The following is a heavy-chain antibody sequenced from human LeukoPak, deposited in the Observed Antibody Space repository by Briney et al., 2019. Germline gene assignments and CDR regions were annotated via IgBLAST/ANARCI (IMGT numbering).Heavy chain of an antibody. CDR1: GFTFSSYW. Sequence: GGSLRLSCAASGFTFSSYWMSWVRQAPGKGLEWVASIKQDGSEKYYVDSVKGRFTIARDNAKNTVFLQMDSLRAEDTAVYFCARESVRRISMRARGYFDYWGQGTRVTVSS. J-gene: IGHJ4*02. V-gene: IGHV3-7*01. CDR2: IKQDGSEK. CDR3: ARESVRRISMRARGYFDY. D-gene: IGHD3-22*01.